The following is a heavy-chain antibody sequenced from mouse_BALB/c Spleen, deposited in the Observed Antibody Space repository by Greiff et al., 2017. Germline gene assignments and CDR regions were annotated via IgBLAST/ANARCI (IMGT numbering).Heavy chain of an antibody. V-gene: IGHV1-80*01. J-gene: IGHJ2*01. Sequence: VQLQQSGAELVRPGSSVKISCKASGYAFSSYWMNWVKQRPGQGLEWIGQIYPGDGDTNYNGKFKGKATLTADKSSSTAYMQLSSLTSEDSAVYFCARGRTTVVATDYWGQGTTLTVSS. CDR2: IYPGDGDT. CDR1: GYAFSSYW. D-gene: IGHD1-1*01. CDR3: ARGRTTVVATDY.